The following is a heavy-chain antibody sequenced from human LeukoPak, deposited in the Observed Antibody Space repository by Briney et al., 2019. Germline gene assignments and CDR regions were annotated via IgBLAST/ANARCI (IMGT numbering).Heavy chain of an antibody. Sequence: ASVKVSCKASGYTFTSYYMHWVRQAPGQGLEWMGIINPSGGSTSYAQKFQGRVTMTRDTSTSTVYMELSSLRSEDTAVYYCAREWNEYSSSFTQGGCYYGMDVWGQGTTVTVSS. CDR1: GYTFTSYY. V-gene: IGHV1-46*01. J-gene: IGHJ6*02. D-gene: IGHD6-6*01. CDR3: AREWNEYSSSFTQGGCYYGMDV. CDR2: INPSGGST.